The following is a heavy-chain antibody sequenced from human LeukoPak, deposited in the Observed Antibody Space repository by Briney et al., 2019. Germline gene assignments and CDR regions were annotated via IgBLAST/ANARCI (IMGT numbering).Heavy chain of an antibody. Sequence: ASVKVSCKASGYTFTGYYMHWVRQAPGQGLEWMGWINPNSGGTNYAQKFQGRVTITRDTSASTAYMELSSLRSEDTAVYYCARDRNDYGDYDYWGQGTLVTVSS. J-gene: IGHJ4*02. V-gene: IGHV1-2*02. CDR1: GYTFTGYY. D-gene: IGHD4-17*01. CDR3: ARDRNDYGDYDY. CDR2: INPNSGGT.